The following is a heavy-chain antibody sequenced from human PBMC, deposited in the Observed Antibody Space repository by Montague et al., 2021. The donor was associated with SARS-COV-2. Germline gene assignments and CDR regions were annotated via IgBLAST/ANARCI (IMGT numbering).Heavy chain of an antibody. D-gene: IGHD6-13*01. CDR3: ARKEMKYSSIWSTGGNWFDP. J-gene: IGHJ5*02. CDR2: IYYSGST. V-gene: IGHV4-39*01. Sequence: SETLSLTCTVSGGSISSSSYYWGWIRQPPGKGLEWIGSIYYSGSTYYNPSLKSRVTISVDTSKNQFSLKLSSVTAVDTAVYYCARKEMKYSSIWSTGGNWFDPWGQGTLVTVSS. CDR1: GGSISSSSYY.